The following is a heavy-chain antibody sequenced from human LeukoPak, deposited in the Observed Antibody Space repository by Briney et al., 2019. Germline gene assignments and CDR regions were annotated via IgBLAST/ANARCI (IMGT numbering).Heavy chain of an antibody. CDR3: ARKTKYFGDATYKNWFDP. CDR2: ISHRGGS. D-gene: IGHD3-10*01. Sequence: MASETLSLTCAVSGVSFTGYSWTWIRQPPGKGLEWIGEISHRGGSNYNASLKTRLTISLDTPKKQISLRLSSVTAADTAVYYCARKTKYFGDATYKNWFDPWGQGTLVTVSS. V-gene: IGHV4-34*01. J-gene: IGHJ5*02. CDR1: GVSFTGYS.